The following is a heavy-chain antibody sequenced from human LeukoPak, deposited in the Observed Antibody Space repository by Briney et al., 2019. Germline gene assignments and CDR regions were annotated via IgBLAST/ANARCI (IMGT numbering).Heavy chain of an antibody. D-gene: IGHD3-22*01. CDR2: ISSRNDDI. V-gene: IGHV3-11*06. CDR3: VRYYDTSGYPYYFDF. J-gene: IGHJ4*02. CDR1: GFTFSYYY. Sequence: GGSLRLSCAASGFTFSYYYMSGVRQAPGKGLEWVSFISSRNDDINYADFVQGRFTISRDTAKNSLYLQMNSLRVEDAAIYYCVRYYDTSGYPYYFDFWGQGTLVTVSA.